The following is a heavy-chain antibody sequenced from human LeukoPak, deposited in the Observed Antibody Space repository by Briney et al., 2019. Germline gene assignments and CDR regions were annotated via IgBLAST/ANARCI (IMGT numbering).Heavy chain of an antibody. CDR3: ARSVYYDSSGYY. CDR1: GGTFSSYA. D-gene: IGHD3-22*01. CDR2: IIPIFGTA. J-gene: IGHJ4*02. V-gene: IGHV1-69*05. Sequence: GAPVKVSCKASGGTFSSYAISWVRQAPGQGLEWMGGIIPIFGTANYAQKFQGRVTITTDESTSTAYMELSSLRSEDTAVYYCARSVYYDSSGYYWGQGTLVTVSS.